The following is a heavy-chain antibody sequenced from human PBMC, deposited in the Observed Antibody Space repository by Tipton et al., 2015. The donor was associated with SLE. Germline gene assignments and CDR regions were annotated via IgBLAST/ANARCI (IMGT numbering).Heavy chain of an antibody. CDR2: IYYSGST. V-gene: IGHV4-59*08. CDR3: ANQYYDFWSGYSLY. CDR1: GGSLRSYY. Sequence: TLSLTCTVSGGSLRSYYWSWIRQPPGKGLEWIGDIYYSGSTNYNPSLKSRVTISVDTSKNQFSLKLSSVTAADTAVYYCANQYYDFWSGYSLYWGQGTLVTVSS. D-gene: IGHD3-3*01. J-gene: IGHJ4*02.